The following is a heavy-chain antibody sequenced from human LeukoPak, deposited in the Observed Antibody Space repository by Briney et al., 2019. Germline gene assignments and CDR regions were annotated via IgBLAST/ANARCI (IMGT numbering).Heavy chain of an antibody. V-gene: IGHV3-23*01. Sequence: GGSLRLSCAASGFTFNNYAMNWVRQAPGKGLEWVSSISGGGETTYYADSAKGRFTISRDNSQNTLYLQMNSLRAEDTAVYYCARDYADYVGYFSFDYWGQGTLVTVSS. CDR3: ARDYADYVGYFSFDY. D-gene: IGHD4-17*01. J-gene: IGHJ4*02. CDR1: GFTFNNYA. CDR2: ISGGGETT.